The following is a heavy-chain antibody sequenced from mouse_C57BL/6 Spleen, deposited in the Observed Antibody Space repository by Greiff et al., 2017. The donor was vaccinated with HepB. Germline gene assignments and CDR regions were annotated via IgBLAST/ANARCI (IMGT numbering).Heavy chain of an antibody. CDR3: TPSGSSYCY. V-gene: IGHV1-15*01. CDR1: GYTFTDYE. D-gene: IGHD1-1*01. Sequence: QVQLMQSGAELVRPGASVTLSCKASGYTFTDYEMHWVKQTPVHGLEWIGAIDPETGGTAYNQKFKGKAILTADKSSSTAYMELRSLTSEDSAVYYCTPSGSSYCYRGHGPTLTVSS. J-gene: IGHJ2*01. CDR2: IDPETGGT.